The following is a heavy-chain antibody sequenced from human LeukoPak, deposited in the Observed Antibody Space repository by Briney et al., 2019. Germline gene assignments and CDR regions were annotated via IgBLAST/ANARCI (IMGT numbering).Heavy chain of an antibody. CDR3: ARGYSSSWYDDY. CDR2: ISAYNGNT. V-gene: IGHV1-18*01. J-gene: IGHJ4*02. Sequence: ASVKVSCKASGYTFTSYGISWVRQAPGQGLEWMGWISAYNGNTNYAQKLQGSVTFTTDTSTSTVYMELRSLRSDDTAVYYCARGYSSSWYDDYWGQGTLVTVSS. D-gene: IGHD6-13*01. CDR1: GYTFTSYG.